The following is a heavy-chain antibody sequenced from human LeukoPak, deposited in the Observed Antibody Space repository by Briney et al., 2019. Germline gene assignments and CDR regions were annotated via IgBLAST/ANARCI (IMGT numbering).Heavy chain of an antibody. V-gene: IGHV5-10-1*01. CDR2: IDPSDSYT. Sequence: GESLKIPCKGSGYSFTSYWISWVRQMPGKGLEWMGRIDPSDSYTNYSPSFQGHVTISADKSISTAYLQWSSLKASDTTMYYCATGYCSGGSCYSFDYWGQGTLVTVSS. CDR3: ATGYCSGGSCYSFDY. D-gene: IGHD2-15*01. CDR1: GYSFTSYW. J-gene: IGHJ4*02.